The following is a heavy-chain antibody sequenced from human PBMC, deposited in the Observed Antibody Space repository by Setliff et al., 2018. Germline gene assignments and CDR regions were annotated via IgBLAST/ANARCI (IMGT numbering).Heavy chain of an antibody. D-gene: IGHD3-3*01. J-gene: IGHJ2*01. CDR3: ARNPDFLQYSFDL. CDR2: IYTSGGI. CDR1: GGSIRNYF. V-gene: IGHV4-4*07. Sequence: SETLSLTCTVPGGSIRNYFWGWIRQPAGKGLEWIGRIYTSGGIDYNPSLRSRVTISVDTSKDQFSLKLSSVTAADMALYYCARNPDFLQYSFDLWGRGTLVTVSS.